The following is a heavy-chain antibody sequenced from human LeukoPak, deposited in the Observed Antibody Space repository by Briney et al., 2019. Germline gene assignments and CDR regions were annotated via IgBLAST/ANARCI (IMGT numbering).Heavy chain of an antibody. CDR3: ARDGDSRGYSLDF. D-gene: IGHD3-22*01. CDR1: GGTFSSYA. V-gene: IGHV1-69*13. J-gene: IGHJ4*02. Sequence: ASVTVSCKASGGTFSSYAISWVRQAPGQGLEWMGGIIPIFGTANYAQKFQGRVTITADESTSTAYMELSSLRSEDTAKYYCARDGDSRGYSLDFWGQGTLVTVSS. CDR2: IIPIFGTA.